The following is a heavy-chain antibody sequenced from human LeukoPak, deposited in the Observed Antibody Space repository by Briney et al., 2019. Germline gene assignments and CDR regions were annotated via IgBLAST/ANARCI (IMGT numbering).Heavy chain of an antibody. CDR3: AREGYYYDSSGYDAFDI. CDR2: ISSSGGSI. J-gene: IGHJ3*02. D-gene: IGHD3-22*01. Sequence: GGSLRLSCGVTGFTFSDYYMGWIRQAPGKGLEWVSYISSSGGSIYYADSVKGRFTISRDNAKNSLYLQMNSLRAEDTAVYYCAREGYYYDSSGYDAFDIWGQGTMVTVSS. V-gene: IGHV3-11*04. CDR1: GFTFSDYY.